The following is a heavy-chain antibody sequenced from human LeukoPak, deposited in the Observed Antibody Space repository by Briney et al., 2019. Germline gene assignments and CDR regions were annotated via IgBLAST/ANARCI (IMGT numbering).Heavy chain of an antibody. D-gene: IGHD4-23*01. CDR3: ARSNGGNPLDY. CDR2: IIPILGIA. V-gene: IGHV1-69*04. J-gene: IGHJ4*02. Sequence: GSSVKVSCKASGGTFSSYAISWVRQAPGQGLEWMGRIIPILGIANYAQKFQGRVTITADKSTSTAYMELSSLRSEDTAVYYCARSNGGNPLDYWGQGTLVTVSS. CDR1: GGTFSSYA.